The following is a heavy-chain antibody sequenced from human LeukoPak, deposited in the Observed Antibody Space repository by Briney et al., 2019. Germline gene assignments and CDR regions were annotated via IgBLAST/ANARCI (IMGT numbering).Heavy chain of an antibody. V-gene: IGHV1-18*04. D-gene: IGHD5-18*01. CDR2: ISAYNGNT. CDR1: GYTFTDHY. Sequence: ASVRVSCKASGYTFTDHYIHWVRQAPGQGLEWMGWISAYNGNTNYAQKLQGRVTMTTDTSTSTAYMELRSLRSDDTAVYYCARWYSYAQIWGQGTLVTVSS. J-gene: IGHJ4*02. CDR3: ARWYSYAQI.